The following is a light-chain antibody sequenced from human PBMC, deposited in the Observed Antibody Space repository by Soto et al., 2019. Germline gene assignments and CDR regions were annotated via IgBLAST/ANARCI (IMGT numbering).Light chain of an antibody. CDR3: AAWDDSLNGQV. V-gene: IGLV1-44*01. CDR1: RSNIGTNT. J-gene: IGLJ1*01. Sequence: QSVLTQPPSASGTPGQRVSISCSGSRSNIGTNTVNWYQQLPGTAPKLHIYTNDERPSGVPDRFSGSKSGTSASLAISGLQSEDEADYYCAAWDDSLNGQVFGTGTKVTVL. CDR2: TND.